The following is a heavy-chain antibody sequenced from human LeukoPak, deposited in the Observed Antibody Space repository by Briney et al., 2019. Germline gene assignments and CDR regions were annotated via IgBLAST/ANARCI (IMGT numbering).Heavy chain of an antibody. CDR1: GGSISGYY. CDR3: ARVLHGTTPYYYYYGMDV. CDR2: IYYSGST. J-gene: IGHJ6*02. Sequence: PSETLSLTCTVSGGSISGYYWSWIRQPPEKGLEWIGYIYYSGSTDYHPSLKSRVTISVDTSKSQFSLKLSSVTAADTAVYYCARVLHGTTPYYYYYGMDVWGQGTTVTVSS. D-gene: IGHD2-2*01. V-gene: IGHV4-59*01.